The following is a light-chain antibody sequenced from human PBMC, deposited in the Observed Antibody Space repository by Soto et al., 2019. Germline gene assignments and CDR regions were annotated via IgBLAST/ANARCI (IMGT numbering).Light chain of an antibody. CDR3: QQTKSPGT. CDR2: DAS. J-gene: IGKJ1*01. CDR1: QSLRSS. Sequence: ETMMTQSPDTLSVSLGERATLSCRASQSLRSSLAWYQQKPGQAPRLLIYDASTRATGIPARFSGSGSGTDFTLTISSLQPEDFTTYYCQQTKSPGTFGQGTKVDIK. V-gene: IGKV3-15*01.